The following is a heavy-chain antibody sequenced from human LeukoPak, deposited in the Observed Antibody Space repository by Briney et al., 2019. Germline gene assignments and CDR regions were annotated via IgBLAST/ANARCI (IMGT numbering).Heavy chain of an antibody. V-gene: IGHV3-7*01. Sequence: PGGSLRLSCAASGFTFSSYWMSWVRQAPGKGLEWVANIKQDGSEKYYVDSVKGRFTISRDNAKNSLYLQMNSLRAEDTAVYYCARDRYYYDSSGYCIDYWGQGTLFTVSS. J-gene: IGHJ4*02. CDR3: ARDRYYYDSSGYCIDY. CDR1: GFTFSSYW. CDR2: IKQDGSEK. D-gene: IGHD3-22*01.